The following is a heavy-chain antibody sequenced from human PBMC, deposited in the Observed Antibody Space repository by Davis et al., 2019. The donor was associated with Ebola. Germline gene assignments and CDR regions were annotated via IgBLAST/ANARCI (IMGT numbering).Heavy chain of an antibody. V-gene: IGHV3-73*01. CDR1: GFTFSGSA. CDR2: IRSKANSYAT. J-gene: IGHJ4*02. D-gene: IGHD4-23*01. Sequence: GESLKISCAASGFTFSGSAMHWVRQASGKGLEWVGRIRSKANSYATAYAASVEGRFTISRDDSKNTAYLQMNSLKTEDTAVYYCTSATPDYWGQGTLVTVSS. CDR3: TSATPDY.